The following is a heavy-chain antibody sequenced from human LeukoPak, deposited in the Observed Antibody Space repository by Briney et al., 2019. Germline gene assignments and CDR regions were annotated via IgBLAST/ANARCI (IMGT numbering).Heavy chain of an antibody. CDR3: ATDLSFLGFPGY. D-gene: IGHD2-21*01. V-gene: IGHV1-24*01. CDR1: GYTLTELS. J-gene: IGHJ4*02. Sequence: ASMKVSCKVSGYTLTELSMHWVRQAPGKGLEWMGGFDPEDGETIYAQKFQGRVTMTEDTSTDTAYMELSSLRCEDTAVYYCATDLSFLGFPGYWGQGTLVTVSS. CDR2: FDPEDGET.